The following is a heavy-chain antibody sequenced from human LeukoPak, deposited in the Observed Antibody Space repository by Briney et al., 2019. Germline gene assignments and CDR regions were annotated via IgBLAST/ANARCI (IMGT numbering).Heavy chain of an antibody. J-gene: IGHJ3*02. CDR2: ISAYNGNT. Sequence: ASVKASCKASGYTFTSYGISWVRQAPGQGLEWMGWISAYNGNTNYAQKLQGRVTMTTDTSTSTAYMELRSLRSDDTAVYYCARANYDYVWGSSEHAFDIWGQGTMVTVSS. V-gene: IGHV1-18*01. CDR1: GYTFTSYG. D-gene: IGHD3-16*01. CDR3: ARANYDYVWGSSEHAFDI.